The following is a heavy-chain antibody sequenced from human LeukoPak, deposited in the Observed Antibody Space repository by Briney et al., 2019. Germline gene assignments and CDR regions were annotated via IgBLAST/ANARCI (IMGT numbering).Heavy chain of an antibody. D-gene: IGHD3-3*01. Sequence: ASVKVSCKVSGYTLTELSMHWVRQAPGKGLEWMGGFDPEDGETIYAQKFQGRVTMTEDTSTDTAYMELSSLRSEDTAVYYCARVPPNPTRYYDFWSGYYTYNWFDPWGQGTLVTVSS. CDR3: ARVPPNPTRYYDFWSGYYTYNWFDP. CDR1: GYTLTELS. J-gene: IGHJ5*02. CDR2: FDPEDGET. V-gene: IGHV1-24*01.